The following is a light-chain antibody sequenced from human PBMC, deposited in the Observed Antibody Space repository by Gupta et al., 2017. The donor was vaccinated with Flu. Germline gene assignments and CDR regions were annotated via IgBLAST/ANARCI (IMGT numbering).Light chain of an antibody. CDR3: QQRSNWPPFT. Sequence: EIVLTQSPATLSLSPGERATLPCRASQSVSSYVAWYQQKPGQAPRLLIYDAANRATGIPARFSGSGSGTDFTLTISSLEPEDFAVYYCQQRSNWPPFTFGGGTKVEIK. V-gene: IGKV3-11*01. J-gene: IGKJ4*01. CDR2: DAA. CDR1: QSVSSY.